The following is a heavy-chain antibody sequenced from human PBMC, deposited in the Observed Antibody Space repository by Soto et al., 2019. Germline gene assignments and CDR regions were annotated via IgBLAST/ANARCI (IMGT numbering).Heavy chain of an antibody. CDR3: ARASDSTWYNWFDP. J-gene: IGHJ5*02. CDR1: GGNFSRNG. V-gene: IGHV1-69*01. D-gene: IGHD6-13*01. Sequence: QVQLVQSGAEVKKPGSSVKISCKTSGGNFSRNGISWVRQAPGQGLEWMGGIIPIFGTTNYAHKFRGRVTVTADESTGTVYMVMNSLRSEDMAVYYCARASDSTWYNWFDPWGQGTLVTVSS. CDR2: IIPIFGTT.